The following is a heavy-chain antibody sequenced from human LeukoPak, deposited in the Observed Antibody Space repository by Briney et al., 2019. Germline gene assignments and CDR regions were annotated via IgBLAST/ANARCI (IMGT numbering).Heavy chain of an antibody. CDR2: ISSNGGST. J-gene: IGHJ4*02. CDR1: GFTFSRYA. D-gene: IGHD3-10*01. V-gene: IGHV3-64D*06. CDR3: VKDGSGSYYTYYFDY. Sequence: GGSLRLSCSASGFTFSRYAMHWVRQAPGKGLEYVSAISSNGGSTYYADSVKCRFTISRDNSKNTLYLQMNSLRTEDTAVYYCVKDGSGSYYTYYFDYWGQGTLVTVSS.